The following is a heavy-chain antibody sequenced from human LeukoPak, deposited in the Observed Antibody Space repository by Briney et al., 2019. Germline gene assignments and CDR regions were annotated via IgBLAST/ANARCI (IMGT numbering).Heavy chain of an antibody. V-gene: IGHV3-33*01. Sequence: GGSLRLSCAASGFTLSSYGMHWVRQAPGKGLEWVAVIWYDGSNKDYADAVKGRFTISRDNSKNTMYLQMSSLRVDDTAVYYCGRDGGNRWFDFWGQGTLVTVSS. CDR2: IWYDGSNK. CDR3: GRDGGNRWFDF. J-gene: IGHJ4*02. CDR1: GFTLSSYG. D-gene: IGHD2-15*01.